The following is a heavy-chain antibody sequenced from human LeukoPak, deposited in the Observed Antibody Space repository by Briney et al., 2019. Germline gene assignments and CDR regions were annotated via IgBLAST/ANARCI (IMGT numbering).Heavy chain of an antibody. D-gene: IGHD6-6*01. CDR2: SRDKGNRYTT. J-gene: IGHJ4*02. CDR1: GFTFSSYW. Sequence: GGSLRLSCAASGFTFSSYWMSWARQAPGKGLEWVGRSRDKGNRYTTAYAASVRGRFTISRDDSKNSLYLQMNSLKIEDTAVYYCTRLGIAPRDFDYWGQGTLVTVSS. CDR3: TRLGIAPRDFDY. V-gene: IGHV3-72*01.